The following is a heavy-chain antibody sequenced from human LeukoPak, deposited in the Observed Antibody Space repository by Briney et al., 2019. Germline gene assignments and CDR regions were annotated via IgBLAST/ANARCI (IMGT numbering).Heavy chain of an antibody. CDR2: IYYSGST. CDR1: GGSISSSSYY. V-gene: IGHV4-39*07. Sequence: SETLSLTCTVSGGSISSSSYYWGWIRQPPGKGLEWIGSIYYSGSTYYNPSLKSRVTISVDTSKNQFSLKLSSVTAADTAVYYCARGTDPEYYYYYMDVWGKGTTVTVSS. J-gene: IGHJ6*03. CDR3: ARGTDPEYYYYYMDV.